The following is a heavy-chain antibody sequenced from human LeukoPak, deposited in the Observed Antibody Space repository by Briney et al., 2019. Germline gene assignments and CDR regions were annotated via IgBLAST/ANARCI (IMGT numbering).Heavy chain of an antibody. CDR2: ISGSGGST. V-gene: IGHV3-23*01. CDR1: GFTFSSYA. Sequence: GGSLRLSCAASGFTFSSYAMSWVRQAPGKGLEWVSAISGSGGSTYYADSVKGRFTISRDNAKNSLYLQMNSLRVEDTAVYYCARDAYMVRGASYYFDYWGQGTLVTVSS. D-gene: IGHD3-10*01. J-gene: IGHJ4*02. CDR3: ARDAYMVRGASYYFDY.